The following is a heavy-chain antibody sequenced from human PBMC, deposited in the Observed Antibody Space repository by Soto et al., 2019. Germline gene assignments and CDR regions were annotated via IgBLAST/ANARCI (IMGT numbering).Heavy chain of an antibody. CDR1: GYTFTLYT. J-gene: IGHJ4*02. Sequence: QVQIVQSGAEVKKPGASVKVSCKTSGYTFTLYTIHWVRQAPGQRLEWMGWINTGNGNTKYSQRFPGRVPMGREPLTGTAYMELSSLTSEDTAVYYCAKLGGGYIFGPYLDYWGQGTLVTVSS. V-gene: IGHV1-3*04. CDR3: AKLGGGYIFGPYLDY. D-gene: IGHD5-18*01. CDR2: INTGNGNT.